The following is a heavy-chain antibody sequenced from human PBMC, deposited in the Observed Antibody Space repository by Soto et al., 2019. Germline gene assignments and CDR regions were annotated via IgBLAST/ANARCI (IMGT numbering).Heavy chain of an antibody. D-gene: IGHD4-17*01. CDR3: ARDYGIAWLDP. CDR2: IYYSGST. V-gene: IGHV4-59*01. Sequence: RQPPGKGLEWIGYIYYSGSTNYNPSLKSRVTISVDTSKNQFSLKLRSVTAADTVMYYGARDYGIAWLDPAGQGTLVSV. J-gene: IGHJ5*02.